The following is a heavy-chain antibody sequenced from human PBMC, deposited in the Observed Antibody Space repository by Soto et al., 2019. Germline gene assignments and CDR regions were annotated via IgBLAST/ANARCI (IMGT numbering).Heavy chain of an antibody. CDR3: AKADYYGSGSYYSGYYGMDV. J-gene: IGHJ6*02. V-gene: IGHV3-23*01. D-gene: IGHD3-10*01. CDR1: GFTFSSYA. CDR2: MSGSGNSR. Sequence: EVQLLESGGGLVQPGGSLRLSCAASGFTFSSYAMSWVRQAPGKGLEWVSAMSGSGNSRYYEDSVKGRFTISRGNSKNTLYLEMNSLRAEDTAVYYCAKADYYGSGSYYSGYYGMDVWGQGTTVTVSS.